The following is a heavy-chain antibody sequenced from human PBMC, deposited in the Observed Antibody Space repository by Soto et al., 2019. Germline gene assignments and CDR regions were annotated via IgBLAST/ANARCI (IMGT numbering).Heavy chain of an antibody. V-gene: IGHV1-69*12. CDR3: ARVVTVVKSFHYWYFDL. J-gene: IGHJ2*01. D-gene: IGHD2-15*01. CDR1: GGTFSSYA. Sequence: QVQLVQSGAEVKKPGSSVKVSCKASGGTFSSYAISWVRQAPGQGLEWMGGIIPSFGTTNYAQKFQGRVTITAHESTSTAYMTLSSLRSKDTAVYYCARVVTVVKSFHYWYFDLWGRGTLVTVSS. CDR2: IIPSFGTT.